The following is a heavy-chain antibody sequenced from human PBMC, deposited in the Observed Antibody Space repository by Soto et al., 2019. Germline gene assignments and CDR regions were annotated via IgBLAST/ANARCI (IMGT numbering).Heavy chain of an antibody. CDR1: GYSFSTYW. J-gene: IGHJ4*02. D-gene: IGHD3-10*01. CDR2: IYPGDSDT. V-gene: IGHV5-51*01. CDR3: ARLPQVLWVGALTSRAYCFYC. Sequence: GASLKISCTGSGYSFSTYWIAWVRQMPGKGLEWMGIIYPGDSDTRYSPSFQGQLTISADTSTKTAYLQWSSLKASDTAIYYCARLPQVLWVGALTSRAYCFYCWGRGSRVSVSS.